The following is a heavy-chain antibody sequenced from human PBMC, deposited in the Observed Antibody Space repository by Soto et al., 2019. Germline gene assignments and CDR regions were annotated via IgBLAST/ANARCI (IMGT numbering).Heavy chain of an antibody. D-gene: IGHD2-8*01. CDR1: GFTFSSHA. V-gene: IGHV3-23*01. Sequence: GGSLRLSCAASGFTFSSHAMGWLRQAPGTGPEWVAFVDGSGGDTSYADSVKGRFIISRDNSDNSLFLHMNSLRAEDTGRYFCAKEIFAAAYAAPSAFDLWGQGTLVTVSS. CDR2: VDGSGGDT. J-gene: IGHJ4*02. CDR3: AKEIFAAAYAAPSAFDL.